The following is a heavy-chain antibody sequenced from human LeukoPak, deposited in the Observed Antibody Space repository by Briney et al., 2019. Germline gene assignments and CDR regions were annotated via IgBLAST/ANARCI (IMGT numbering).Heavy chain of an antibody. D-gene: IGHD4-17*01. CDR1: GFSVSGYY. V-gene: IGHV3-66*01. CDR3: ARGDYGDNFDY. Sequence: GGSLRLSCAASGFSVSGYYMSWVRQAPGKGLEWVSVFYRGGNTYYADSVKGRFTISRDTSKNTLSLQMNSLRAEDTAVYYCARGDYGDNFDYWGQGTLVTVSS. J-gene: IGHJ4*02. CDR2: FYRGGNT.